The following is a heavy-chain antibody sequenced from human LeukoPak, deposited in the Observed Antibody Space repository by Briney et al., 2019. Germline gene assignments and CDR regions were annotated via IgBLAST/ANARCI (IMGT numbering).Heavy chain of an antibody. CDR2: INPNSGGT. Sequence: GASVKVSCKASGYTFTGYYMHWVRQAPGQGLEWMGWINPNSGGTNYAQKFQGRVTMTRDTSISTAYMELSRLRSDDTAVYYCARDLFGMVRGVTYDYWGQGTLVTVSS. CDR3: ARDLFGMVRGVTYDY. D-gene: IGHD3-10*01. V-gene: IGHV1-2*02. CDR1: GYTFTGYY. J-gene: IGHJ4*02.